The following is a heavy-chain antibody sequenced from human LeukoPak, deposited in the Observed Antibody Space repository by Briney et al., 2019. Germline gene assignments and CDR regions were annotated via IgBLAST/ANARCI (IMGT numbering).Heavy chain of an antibody. V-gene: IGHV3-64D*06. D-gene: IGHD1-26*01. CDR3: VKDRETYLGYYFDY. Sequence: GGSPRLSCSASGFTFSSYAMHWVRQAPGKGLEYVSAISTNGGSTYYADTVKGRFTISRDNSKNTLYLQMSSLRAEDTAVYYCVKDRETYLGYYFDYWGQGTLVTVSS. CDR1: GFTFSSYA. CDR2: ISTNGGST. J-gene: IGHJ4*02.